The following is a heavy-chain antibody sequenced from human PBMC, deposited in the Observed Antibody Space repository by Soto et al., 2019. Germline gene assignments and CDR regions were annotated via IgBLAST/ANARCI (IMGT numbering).Heavy chain of an antibody. J-gene: IGHJ2*01. CDR2: ISGHNGHT. V-gene: IGHV1-18*01. D-gene: IGHD6-19*01. CDR1: GYNFTTYG. Sequence: QVQLVQSGAEVKKPGASVKVSCKTSGYNFTTYGVSWVRQAPGQGLEWMGWISGHNGHTNYAQSFQGRVTMTTDTSTTTAYMQLTRPRSADTALCFCARYKPYSTGYYYFDLWGSGTLAIVTS. CDR3: ARYKPYSTGYYYFDL.